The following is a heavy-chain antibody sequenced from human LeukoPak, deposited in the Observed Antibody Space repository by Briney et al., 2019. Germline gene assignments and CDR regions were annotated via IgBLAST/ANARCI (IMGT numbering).Heavy chain of an antibody. CDR1: GGSISNYY. Sequence: SETLSLTCTVSGGSISNYYWTWIRQPPGKRLEWIGYIFYSGSGSTNYNPSLKSRVTISVDTSKKQFSLNLSSVTASDTAVYYCARGTDYDVWSGTMYHFDFWGQGTLVAVSS. CDR2: IFYSGSGST. V-gene: IGHV4-59*01. J-gene: IGHJ4*02. CDR3: ARGTDYDVWSGTMYHFDF. D-gene: IGHD3-3*01.